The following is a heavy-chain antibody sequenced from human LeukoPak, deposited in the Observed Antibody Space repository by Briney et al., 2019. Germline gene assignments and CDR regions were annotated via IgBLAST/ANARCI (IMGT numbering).Heavy chain of an antibody. D-gene: IGHD3-16*01. CDR2: ISYDGSNK. V-gene: IGHV3-30-3*01. Sequence: GGSLRLSCAASGFTFSSYAMHWVRQAPGKGLEWVAVISYDGSNKYYADSVKGRFTIPRDNSKNTLYLQMNSLRAEDTAVYYCAREGGSGFDYWAREPWSPSPQ. CDR3: AREGGSGFDY. J-gene: IGHJ4*02. CDR1: GFTFSSYA.